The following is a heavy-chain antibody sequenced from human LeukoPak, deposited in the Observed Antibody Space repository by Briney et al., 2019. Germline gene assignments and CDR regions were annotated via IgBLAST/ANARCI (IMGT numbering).Heavy chain of an antibody. CDR1: GYTFTSYG. D-gene: IGHD3-22*01. J-gene: IGHJ4*02. CDR3: ARGYYYDSSGYARGGFDY. Sequence: ASVKVFCKASGYTFTSYGISWVRQAPGQGLEWMGWISAYNGNTNYAQKLQGRVTMTTDTSTSTAYMELRSLRSDDTAVYYCARGYYYDSSGYARGGFDYWGQGTLVTVSS. CDR2: ISAYNGNT. V-gene: IGHV1-18*01.